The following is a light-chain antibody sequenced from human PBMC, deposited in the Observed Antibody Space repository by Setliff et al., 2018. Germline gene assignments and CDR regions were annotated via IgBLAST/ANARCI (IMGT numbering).Light chain of an antibody. V-gene: IGLV3-1*01. CDR1: KLGDKY. CDR3: QAWDTTHDV. CDR2: QDN. Sequence: SYELTQPPSVSVSPGQTASITCSGDKLGDKYTCWYQQKPGQSPVLVIYQDNKRPSGIPERFSGSNSGNTATLTISGTQAMDEADYYCQAWDTTHDVFGTGTKVTVL. J-gene: IGLJ1*01.